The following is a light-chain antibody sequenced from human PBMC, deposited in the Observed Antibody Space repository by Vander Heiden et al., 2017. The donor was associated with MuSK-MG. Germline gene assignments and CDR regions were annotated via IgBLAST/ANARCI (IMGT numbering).Light chain of an antibody. J-gene: IGKJ1*01. V-gene: IGKV6D-21*02. Sequence: EIVLTQSPDSQSVTPEEKVTLTCRASQSIGTSLHWYQQKPDQSPKLLIKYASQSISGVPSRFSGSGSGTDFTLTINGLEAEDAAAYYCHQSSNFPRTFGQGTKVEIK. CDR2: YAS. CDR3: HQSSNFPRT. CDR1: QSIGTS.